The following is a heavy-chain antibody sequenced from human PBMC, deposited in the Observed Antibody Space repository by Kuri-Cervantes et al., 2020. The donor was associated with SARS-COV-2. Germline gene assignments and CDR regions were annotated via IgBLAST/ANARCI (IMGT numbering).Heavy chain of an antibody. Sequence: GSLRLSCAVSGYSISSGYYWGWIRQPPGKGLEWIGSIYHSGSTNYNPSLKSRVTMSVDTSKNQFSLKLSSVTAADTAVYYCAREAGNWNYWYSDYWGQGTLVTVSS. CDR2: IYHSGST. D-gene: IGHD1-7*01. CDR3: AREAGNWNYWYSDY. V-gene: IGHV4-38-2*02. CDR1: GYSISSGYY. J-gene: IGHJ4*02.